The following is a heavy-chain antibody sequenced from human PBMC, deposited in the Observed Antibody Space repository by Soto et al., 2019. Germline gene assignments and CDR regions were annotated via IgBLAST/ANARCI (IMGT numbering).Heavy chain of an antibody. J-gene: IGHJ2*01. V-gene: IGHV3-73*01. D-gene: IGHD6-19*01. CDR3: TSPRIAVAGVFWDFDL. CDR1: GFSISGSA. Sequence: DVQLVESGGGLVQPGGSLKLSCEASGFSISGSAMHWVRKASGNGLEWIGRIRSKANKYATSYAASVEGRFTISRDDSKNTAFLEMNDLKTEDSAVYFCTSPRIAVAGVFWDFDLWGRGTLVTVSS. CDR2: IRSKANKYAT.